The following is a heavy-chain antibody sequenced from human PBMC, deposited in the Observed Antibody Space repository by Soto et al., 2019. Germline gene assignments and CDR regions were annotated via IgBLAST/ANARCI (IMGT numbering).Heavy chain of an antibody. CDR1: GYTFTSYG. D-gene: IGHD2-2*01. V-gene: IGHV1-18*04. J-gene: IGHJ3*02. CDR2: ISAYNGNT. Sequence: ASVKVSCKASGYTFTSYGISWVRQAPGQGLEWMGWISAYNGNTNYAQKLQGRVTMTTDTSTSTAYMELRSLRSDDTAVYYCARDRILFQDIVVAPRPLDIWGQGTMVTVSS. CDR3: ARDRILFQDIVVAPRPLDI.